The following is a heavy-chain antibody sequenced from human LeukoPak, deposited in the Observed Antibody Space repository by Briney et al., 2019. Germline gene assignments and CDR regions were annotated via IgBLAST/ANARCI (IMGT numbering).Heavy chain of an antibody. D-gene: IGHD3-10*01. J-gene: IGHJ3*02. Sequence: SQTLSLTCTVSGGSISSGSYYWSWIRQPAGKGLEWIGRIYTSGSTNYNPSLKSRVTISVDTSKNQFSLRLSSVTAADTAVYYCAGSNRGVTFPDAFDIWGQGTMVTVSS. CDR3: AGSNRGVTFPDAFDI. CDR2: IYTSGST. CDR1: GGSISSGSYY. V-gene: IGHV4-61*02.